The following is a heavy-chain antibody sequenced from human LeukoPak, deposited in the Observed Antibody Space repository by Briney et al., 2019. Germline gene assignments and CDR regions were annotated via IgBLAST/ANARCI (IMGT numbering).Heavy chain of an antibody. Sequence: ASVKVSCKASGGTFRTYVFSWVRQDPGQGLEWMGGISPIFNAANYAQKFKGRVTITADEGTNTVYMEMSSLTSEDTAVYYCATDRSNHDNFDSWGQGTQVTVSS. J-gene: IGHJ4*02. CDR2: ISPIFNAA. V-gene: IGHV1-69*01. D-gene: IGHD3-16*02. CDR3: ATDRSNHDNFDS. CDR1: GGTFRTYV.